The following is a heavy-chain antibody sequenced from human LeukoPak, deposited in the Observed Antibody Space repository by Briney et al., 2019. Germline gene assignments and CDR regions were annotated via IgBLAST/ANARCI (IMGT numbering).Heavy chain of an antibody. CDR1: GGTFSSYA. CDR3: ARCHYDILTGYLTPYYYYGMDV. V-gene: IGHV1-69*13. J-gene: IGHJ6*02. CDR2: IIPIFGTA. Sequence: SVKVSCKASGGTFSSYAISWVRQAPGQGLEWMGGIIPIFGTANYAQKFQGRVTITADESTSTAYMELSSLRSEDTAVYYCARCHYDILTGYLTPYYYYGMDVWGQGTTVTVSS. D-gene: IGHD3-9*01.